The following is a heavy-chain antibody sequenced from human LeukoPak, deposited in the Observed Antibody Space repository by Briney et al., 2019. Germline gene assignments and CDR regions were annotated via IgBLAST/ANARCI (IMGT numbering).Heavy chain of an antibody. CDR3: ARGQYYGSGIYFLDY. CDR2: VYTSGIT. D-gene: IGHD3-10*01. Sequence: PSETLSLTCTVSGVSISSYYWSWVRQPAGKGLEWIGRVYTSGITNYNPSLKSRLTLSLDTSKNQFSLNLRSVTAADTAMYYCARGQYYGSGIYFLDYWGQGTLVTVSS. CDR1: GVSISSYY. V-gene: IGHV4-4*07. J-gene: IGHJ4*02.